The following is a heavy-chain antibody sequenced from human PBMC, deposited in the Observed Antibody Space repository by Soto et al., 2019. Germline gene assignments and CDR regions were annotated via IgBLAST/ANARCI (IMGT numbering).Heavy chain of an antibody. CDR1: GGSISSYY. CDR3: ARDRVRGANRFDP. Sequence: LSLTCTVSGGSISSYYWSWIRQPAGKGLERIGRIYTRGSTNYNPSLKSRVTMSVDTSKNQFSLKLSSVTAADTAVYYCARDRVRGANRFDPWGQGTLVTVSS. D-gene: IGHD3-10*01. CDR2: IYTRGST. V-gene: IGHV4-4*07. J-gene: IGHJ5*02.